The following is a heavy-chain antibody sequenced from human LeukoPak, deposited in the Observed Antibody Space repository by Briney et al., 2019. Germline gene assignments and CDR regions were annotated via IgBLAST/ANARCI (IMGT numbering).Heavy chain of an antibody. CDR3: ARRVMAYCGGDCYPDAFDI. V-gene: IGHV4-31*03. J-gene: IGHJ3*02. Sequence: PSETLSLTCTVSGGSISSGGYYWSWIRQHPGKGLEWIGYIYYSGSTYYNPSLKSRVTISVDTSKNQFSLKLSSVTVADTAVYYCARRVMAYCGGDCYPDAFDIWGQGTMVTVSS. D-gene: IGHD2-21*02. CDR2: IYYSGST. CDR1: GGSISSGGYY.